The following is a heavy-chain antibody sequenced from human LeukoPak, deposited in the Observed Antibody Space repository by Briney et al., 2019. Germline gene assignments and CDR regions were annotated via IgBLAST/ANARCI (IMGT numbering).Heavy chain of an antibody. V-gene: IGHV3-7*01. J-gene: IGHJ6*03. Sequence: GGSLRLSCAASGFTFSSYWMSWVRQAPGKGLEWVANIKQDGSEKYYVDSVKGRFTISRDNAKNSLYLQMNSLRAEDTAVYYCARAKGPYYYYMDVWGKGTTVTVSS. CDR2: IKQDGSEK. CDR3: ARAKGPYYYYMDV. CDR1: GFTFSSYW.